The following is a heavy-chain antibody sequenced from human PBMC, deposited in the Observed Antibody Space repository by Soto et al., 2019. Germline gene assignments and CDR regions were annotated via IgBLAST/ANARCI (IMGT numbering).Heavy chain of an antibody. CDR3: ARGPSAGYIYGSNWGYLDY. Sequence: GGSLRLSCVAPGFTFSTYWMSWVRQAPGKGLEWVAYINQDGSERNYVDSVKGRFTISRDNSKNTLLLQMTSLRAEDTAVYHCARGPSAGYIYGSNWGYLDYWGQGTLVTVSS. CDR2: INQDGSER. D-gene: IGHD5-18*01. J-gene: IGHJ4*02. V-gene: IGHV3-7*03. CDR1: GFTFSTYW.